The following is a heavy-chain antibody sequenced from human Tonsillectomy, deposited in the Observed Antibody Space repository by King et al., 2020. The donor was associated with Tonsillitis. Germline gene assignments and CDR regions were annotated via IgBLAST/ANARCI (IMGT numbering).Heavy chain of an antibody. J-gene: IGHJ6*02. CDR2: IYSGGTT. D-gene: IGHD5-12*01. V-gene: IGHV3-53*01. CDR1: GFTVSGNY. CDR3: ARATGGFFYYSGMDV. Sequence: VQLVESGGGLIQPGGSLRLSCAASGFTVSGNYMSWVRQAPGKGLEWVSVIYSGGTTYYADSVKGRFTISRENSKNTLYLQMNSLRAEDTAVYYCARATGGFFYYSGMDVWGQGTTVTVSS.